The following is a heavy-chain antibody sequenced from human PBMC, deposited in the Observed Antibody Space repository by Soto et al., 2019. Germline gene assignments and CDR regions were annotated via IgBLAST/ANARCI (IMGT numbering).Heavy chain of an antibody. Sequence: ASVKVSCKASGYTFTSYAMHWVRQAPGQRLEWMGWINAGNGNTKYSQKFQGRVTITRDTSASTAYMELSSLRSEDTAVYYCARAVAAYGSGIDLDYWGQGTLVTVSS. D-gene: IGHD3-10*01. V-gene: IGHV1-3*01. CDR3: ARAVAAYGSGIDLDY. CDR2: INAGNGNT. J-gene: IGHJ4*02. CDR1: GYTFTSYA.